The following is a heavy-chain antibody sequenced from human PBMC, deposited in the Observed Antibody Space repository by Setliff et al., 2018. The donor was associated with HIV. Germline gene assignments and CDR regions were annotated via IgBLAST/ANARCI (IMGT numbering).Heavy chain of an antibody. V-gene: IGHV4-38-2*01. CDR1: GYSISSGYQ. Sequence: PSETLSLTCAVSGYSISSGYQWGWIRQPPGKGLEWIGSIYHSGSTYYNPSLKSRVTISVDTSKNQFSLKLSSVTGADTAVYYCARLEKEFTFGGIIVTYYFDYWGQGTLVTLSS. CDR3: ARLEKEFTFGGIIVTYYFDY. D-gene: IGHD3-16*02. CDR2: IYHSGST. J-gene: IGHJ4*02.